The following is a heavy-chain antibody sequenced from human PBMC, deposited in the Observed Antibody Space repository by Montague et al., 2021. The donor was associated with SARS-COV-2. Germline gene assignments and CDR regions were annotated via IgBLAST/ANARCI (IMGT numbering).Heavy chain of an antibody. V-gene: IGHV4-39*07. CDR1: GDSISSSSYY. J-gene: IGHJ6*02. CDR3: ARGGGHSADYYYYGMDV. CDR2: INNRGNT. Sequence: SETLSLACTVSGDSISSSSYYWGWIRQPPGKGLEWIGSINNRGNTYNNPSLRSRVSISVDTSKNQFSLKLSSVTAADTAVYHCARGGGHSADYYYYGMDVWGQGTTVTVSS. D-gene: IGHD2-21*01.